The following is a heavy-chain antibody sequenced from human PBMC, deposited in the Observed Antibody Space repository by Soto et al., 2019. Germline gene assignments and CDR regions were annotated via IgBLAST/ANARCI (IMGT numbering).Heavy chain of an antibody. CDR3: ARRWFGEYNFDY. Sequence: ASVKVSCKASGYTFTSYAMHWVRQAPGQRLEWMGWINAGNGNTKYSQKFQGRVTITRDTSASTAYMELSSLRSEDTAVYYCARRWFGEYNFDYWGQGTLVTVSS. J-gene: IGHJ4*02. V-gene: IGHV1-3*01. CDR2: INAGNGNT. D-gene: IGHD3-10*01. CDR1: GYTFTSYA.